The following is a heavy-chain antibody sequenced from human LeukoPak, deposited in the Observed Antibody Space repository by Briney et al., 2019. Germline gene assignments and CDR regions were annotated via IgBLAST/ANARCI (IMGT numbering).Heavy chain of an antibody. CDR1: RFTFSSSA. CDR3: ARGRKPSGYYYYMDS. J-gene: IGHJ6*03. Sequence: PGGSLRLSCAASRFTFSSSAMHWVRQAPGKGLEWVAAISYDASNKYYADSVKGRFTISRDNSKNTLYLHMNSLSVDDTTVHYCARGRKPSGYYYYMDSWGKGTTVTV. CDR2: ISYDASNK. V-gene: IGHV3-30*04.